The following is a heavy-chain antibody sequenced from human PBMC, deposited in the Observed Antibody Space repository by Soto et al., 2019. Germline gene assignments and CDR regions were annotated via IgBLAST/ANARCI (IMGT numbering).Heavy chain of an antibody. CDR3: ARVGDSSGTVALGY. J-gene: IGHJ4*02. CDR1: GGSISRGGSS. CDR2: IYHSGST. V-gene: IGHV4-30-2*01. D-gene: IGHD6-19*01. Sequence: QLQLQESGSGLVKPSQTLSLTCAVSGGSISRGGSSWSWIRQPPGKGLEWIGYIYHSGSTYYNPSLTSRVTISVDRSKTQFSLKLSSVTAADTGVYYCARVGDSSGTVALGYWGQGTLVTVSS.